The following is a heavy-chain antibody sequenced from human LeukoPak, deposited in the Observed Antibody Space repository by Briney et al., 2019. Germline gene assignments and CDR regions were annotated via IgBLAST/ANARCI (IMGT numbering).Heavy chain of an antibody. V-gene: IGHV5-51*01. CDR1: GYSFTNYW. CDR2: IYPPDSDT. Sequence: GESLKISCKCSGYSFTNYWIGWVRQMPGKGLDWMGIIYPPDSDTRYRPSFQAQVTIPADKSTRTAYLQWTSLKASDSAIYYCARRGSGRERWLDPWGQGVLVTVSS. CDR3: ARRGSGRERWLDP. D-gene: IGHD1-1*01. J-gene: IGHJ5*02.